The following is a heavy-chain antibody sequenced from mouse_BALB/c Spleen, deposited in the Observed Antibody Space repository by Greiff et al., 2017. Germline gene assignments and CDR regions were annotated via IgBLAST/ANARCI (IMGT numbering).Heavy chain of an antibody. J-gene: IGHJ3*01. CDR2: INPSTGYT. Sequence: VQLQQPGAELAKPGASVKMSCKASGYTFTSYWMHWVKQRPGQGLEWIGYINPSTGYTEYNQKFKDKATLTADKSSSTAYMQLSSLTSEDSAVYYCARLGGAFANWGQGTLVTVSA. V-gene: IGHV1-7*01. CDR1: GYTFTSYW. CDR3: ARLGGAFAN.